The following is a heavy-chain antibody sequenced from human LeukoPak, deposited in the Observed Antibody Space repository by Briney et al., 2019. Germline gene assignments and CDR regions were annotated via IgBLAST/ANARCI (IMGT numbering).Heavy chain of an antibody. CDR3: ARDTMTTVTTSYWFDP. Sequence: SETLSLTCTVSGGSISSYYWNWIRQPAGKGLEWIGRIYTSGSTDYNPSLKSRVTMSVDTSKNQFSLKLSSVTAADTAVYYCARDTMTTVTTSYWFDPWGQGTLVTVSS. CDR2: IYTSGST. CDR1: GGSISSYY. D-gene: IGHD4-17*01. V-gene: IGHV4-4*07. J-gene: IGHJ5*02.